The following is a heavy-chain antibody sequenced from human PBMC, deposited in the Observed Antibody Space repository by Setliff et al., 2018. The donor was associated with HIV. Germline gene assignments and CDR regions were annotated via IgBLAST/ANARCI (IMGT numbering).Heavy chain of an antibody. J-gene: IGHJ4*02. CDR2: INPNSGGT. Sequence: ASVKVSCKASGYTFTGYYMHWVRQAPGQGLEWMGWINPNSGGTNCAQKFQGRVTMTRDTSISTAYMELSRQRSDDTAVYYCARGLPATAIYLGYWGQGTLVTVSS. CDR3: ARGLPATAIYLGY. CDR1: GYTFTGYY. D-gene: IGHD2-21*02. V-gene: IGHV1-2*02.